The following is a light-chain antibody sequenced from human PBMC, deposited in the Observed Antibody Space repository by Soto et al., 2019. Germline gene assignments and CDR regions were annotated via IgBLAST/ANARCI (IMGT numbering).Light chain of an antibody. V-gene: IGKV3-20*01. J-gene: IGKJ5*01. CDR1: QSVSSNY. Sequence: EIVLTQSPGTLSLSPGERATLSCRASQSVSSNYLSWYQQKPGQAPRLLIHGASRRPTGIPDRFSGSESGTDFTLTISRLEPEDFAVYYCQQYGSSLFTFGQGTRLEIK. CDR2: GAS. CDR3: QQYGSSLFT.